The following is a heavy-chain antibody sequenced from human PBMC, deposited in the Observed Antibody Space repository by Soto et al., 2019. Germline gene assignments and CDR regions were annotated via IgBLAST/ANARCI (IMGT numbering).Heavy chain of an antibody. CDR3: AKDRLPNYGSGSYSWFDP. CDR1: GFTFSSYA. D-gene: IGHD3-10*01. J-gene: IGHJ5*02. Sequence: GGSLRLSCAASGFTFSSYAMSWVRQAPGKGLEWVSAISGSGGSTYYADSVKGRFTISRDNSKNTLYLQMNSLRAEDTAVYYCAKDRLPNYGSGSYSWFDPWGQGTLVTVSS. V-gene: IGHV3-23*01. CDR2: ISGSGGST.